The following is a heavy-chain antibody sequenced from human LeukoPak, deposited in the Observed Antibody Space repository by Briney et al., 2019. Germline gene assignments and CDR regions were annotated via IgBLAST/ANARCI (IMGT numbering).Heavy chain of an antibody. CDR1: GYTFTSYG. V-gene: IGHV1-2*02. Sequence: GASVKVSCKASGYTFTSYGISWVRQAPGQGLEWMGWINPNSGATDYAQKFQGRVTMTRDTSISTTYMELSSLRFDDTAVYYCARNSWYEYWGQGTLVTVSS. CDR2: INPNSGAT. CDR3: ARNSWYEY. J-gene: IGHJ4*02. D-gene: IGHD6-13*01.